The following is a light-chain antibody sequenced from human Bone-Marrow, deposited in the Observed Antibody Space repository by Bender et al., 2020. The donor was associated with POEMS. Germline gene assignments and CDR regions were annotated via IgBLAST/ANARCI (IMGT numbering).Light chain of an antibody. CDR2: EVI. Sequence: QSALTQPASVSGSPGQSITISCTGTSSNFGSYSLVSWYQQLPGKAPKLIIYEVIKRPSGVSNRFSGSKSGNTASLTISGLQAEDEADYYCCSYAGRSTFAVFGGGTKLTVL. J-gene: IGLJ2*01. CDR3: CSYAGRSTFAV. V-gene: IGLV2-23*02. CDR1: SSNFGSYSL.